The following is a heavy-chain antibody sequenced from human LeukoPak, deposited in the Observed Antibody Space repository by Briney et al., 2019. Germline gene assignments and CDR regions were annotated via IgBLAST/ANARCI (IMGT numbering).Heavy chain of an antibody. J-gene: IGHJ4*02. CDR1: GFTFSAYS. CDR3: AEDISGGATTSFDY. Sequence: PGGSLRLSCAVSGFTFSAYSMNWVRQAPGKGLEWLSYISSSSSTIYYADSVKGRFTISRDNAKNSLYLQMNSLRAEDTALYYCAEDISGGATTSFDYWGQGTLVTVSS. CDR2: ISSSSSTI. D-gene: IGHD1-26*01. V-gene: IGHV3-48*04.